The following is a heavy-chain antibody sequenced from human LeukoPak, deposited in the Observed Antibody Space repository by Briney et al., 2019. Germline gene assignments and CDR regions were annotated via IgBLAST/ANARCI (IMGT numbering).Heavy chain of an antibody. Sequence: ASETLSLTCTVSGGSIDSDYWSWIRQPPGKGLERIGYIYYSGPTNYNPSLKSRVTISVDTSKSQFSLRLSSVTAADTAMYYCARGPLTDYYYFESWGQGTLVTVSS. D-gene: IGHD3-9*01. CDR3: ARGPLTDYYYFES. CDR2: IYYSGPT. J-gene: IGHJ4*02. CDR1: GGSIDSDY. V-gene: IGHV4-59*13.